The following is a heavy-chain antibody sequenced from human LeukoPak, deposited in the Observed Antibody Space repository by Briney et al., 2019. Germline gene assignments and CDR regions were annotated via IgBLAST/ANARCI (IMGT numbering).Heavy chain of an antibody. CDR2: ISGSGGST. J-gene: IGHJ6*03. D-gene: IGHD4-11*01. CDR1: GFTFSSYA. V-gene: IGHV3-23*01. CDR3: AKGGWATVTPSYMDV. Sequence: PGGSLRLSCAASGFTFSSYAMSWVRQAPGKGLEWVSAISGSGGSTYYADSVKGRFTISRDNSKNTLYLQMNSLRAEDTAVYYCAKGGWATVTPSYMDVWGKGTTVTVSS.